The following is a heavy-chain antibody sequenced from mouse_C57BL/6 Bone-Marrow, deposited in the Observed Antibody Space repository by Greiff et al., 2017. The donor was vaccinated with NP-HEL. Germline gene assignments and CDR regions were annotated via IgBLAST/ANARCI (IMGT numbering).Heavy chain of an antibody. CDR2: ISSGGSYT. V-gene: IGHV5-6*01. Sequence: EVNVVESGGDLVKPGGSLKLSCAASGFTFSSYGMSWVRQTPDKRLEWVATISSGGSYTYYPDSVKGRFTISRDNAKNTLYLQMSSLKSEDTAMYYCARSSDGYDLYFDYWGQGTTLTVSS. CDR1: GFTFSSYG. CDR3: ARSSDGYDLYFDY. D-gene: IGHD2-2*01. J-gene: IGHJ2*01.